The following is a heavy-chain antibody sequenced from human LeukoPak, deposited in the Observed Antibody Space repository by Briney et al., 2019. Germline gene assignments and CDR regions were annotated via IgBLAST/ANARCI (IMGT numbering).Heavy chain of an antibody. V-gene: IGHV4-59*08. CDR1: GGSISSYY. D-gene: IGHD3-22*01. J-gene: IGHJ6*03. CDR2: IYYSGST. CDR3: ARAAMIPPDYYYYMDV. Sequence: SETLSLTCTVSGGSISSYYWSWIRQPPGRGLEWIGYIYYSGSTNYNPSLKSRVTISVDTSKNQFSLKLSSVTAADTAVYYCARAAMIPPDYYYYMDVWGKGTTVTISS.